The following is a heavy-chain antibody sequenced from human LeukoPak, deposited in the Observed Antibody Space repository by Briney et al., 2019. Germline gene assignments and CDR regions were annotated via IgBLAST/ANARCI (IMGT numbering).Heavy chain of an antibody. Sequence: ASVKVSCKASGYTFTDCYMHWVRQAPGQGLEWMGWINPNSGGTHYAQKFQGRVTMTRDTSISTAYMELSSLRSDDTAVYYCASGSSLDGSSGWPTHYYWGQGALVTVSS. D-gene: IGHD6-19*01. V-gene: IGHV1-2*02. CDR1: GYTFTDCY. CDR3: ASGSSLDGSSGWPTHYY. CDR2: INPNSGGT. J-gene: IGHJ4*02.